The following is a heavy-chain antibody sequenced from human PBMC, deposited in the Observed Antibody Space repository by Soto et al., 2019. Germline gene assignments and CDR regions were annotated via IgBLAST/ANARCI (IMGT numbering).Heavy chain of an antibody. J-gene: IGHJ4*01. CDR3: AKGEQYSGRIFDY. V-gene: IGHV6-1*01. CDR2: TYYRSKWYY. Sequence: PPQTLALTRAITGDSVSSISAGWSSARQSPSRGLGWLGRTYYRSKWYYEYAVSVRGRITINPDTSNNQSSLQLNSVTPEDPAVYFCAKGEQYSGRIFDYWGQGTLVTVSS. CDR1: GDSVSSISAG. D-gene: IGHD1-26*01.